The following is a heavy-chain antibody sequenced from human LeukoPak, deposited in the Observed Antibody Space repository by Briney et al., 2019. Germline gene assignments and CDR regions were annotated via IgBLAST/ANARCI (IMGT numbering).Heavy chain of an antibody. V-gene: IGHV3-21*01. CDR3: ARDMKAVADHLDY. J-gene: IGHJ4*02. Sequence: PGGSLRLSCAASGFTFSSYSMNWVRQAPGKGLEWVSSISSSSSYIYYADSVKGRFTISRDNSKNTLYLQMNSLRAEDTAVYYCARDMKAVADHLDYWGQGTLVTVSS. CDR1: GFTFSSYS. D-gene: IGHD6-19*01. CDR2: ISSSSSYI.